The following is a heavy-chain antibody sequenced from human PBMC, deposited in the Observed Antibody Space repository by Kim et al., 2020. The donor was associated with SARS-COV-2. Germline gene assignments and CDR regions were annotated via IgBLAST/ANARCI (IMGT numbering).Heavy chain of an antibody. V-gene: IGHV4-59*08. CDR2: IYYSGST. CDR3: ARLPLWSPFHI. D-gene: IGHD5-18*01. Sequence: SETLSLTCTVSGGSISSNYWSWIRQPPGKGLEWIGYIYYSGSTNNNPSLKSRVTISVDTSKNQFSLKLSSVTAADTPVYYCARLPLWSPFHIWGQGTMVT. CDR1: GGSISSNY. J-gene: IGHJ3*02.